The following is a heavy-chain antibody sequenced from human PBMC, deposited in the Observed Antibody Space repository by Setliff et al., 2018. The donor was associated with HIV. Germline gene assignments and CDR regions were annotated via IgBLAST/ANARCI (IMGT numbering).Heavy chain of an antibody. J-gene: IGHJ4*02. Sequence: PGGSLRLSCAASGFTFSTYSMNWVRQAPGKGLEWISYISSDSDTIYYADSVKGRLTISRDNAKNSLYLQMNSLRAEDTAVYYCTADPYYFDSWGQGTLVTVSS. CDR3: TADPYYFDS. D-gene: IGHD2-2*01. V-gene: IGHV3-48*01. CDR1: GFTFSTYS. CDR2: ISSDSDTI.